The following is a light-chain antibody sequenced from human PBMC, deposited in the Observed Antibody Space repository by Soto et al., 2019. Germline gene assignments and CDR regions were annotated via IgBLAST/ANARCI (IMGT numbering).Light chain of an antibody. V-gene: IGLV1-40*01. CDR2: GNS. CDR3: QSYDSSLYV. J-gene: IGLJ1*01. Sequence: QSVLTQPPSVSGAPGQRVTISCTGSSSNIGAGYDVHWCQQLPGTAPKLLIYGNSNRPSGVPDRFSGSKSGTSASLAITGLQAEDEADYYCQSYDSSLYVFGTG. CDR1: SSNIGAGYD.